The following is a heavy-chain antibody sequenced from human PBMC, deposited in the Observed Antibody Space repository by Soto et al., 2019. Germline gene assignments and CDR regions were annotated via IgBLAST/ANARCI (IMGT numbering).Heavy chain of an antibody. CDR3: AREGDSSGWYRDYYYMDV. J-gene: IGHJ6*03. Sequence: GGSLRLSCAASGFTFSSYSMNWVRQAPGKGLEWVSYISSSSSTIYYADSVKGRFTISRDNAKNSLYLQMNSLRAEDTAVYYCAREGDSSGWYRDYYYMDVWGKGTTVTVSS. V-gene: IGHV3-48*01. CDR2: ISSSSSTI. CDR1: GFTFSSYS. D-gene: IGHD6-19*01.